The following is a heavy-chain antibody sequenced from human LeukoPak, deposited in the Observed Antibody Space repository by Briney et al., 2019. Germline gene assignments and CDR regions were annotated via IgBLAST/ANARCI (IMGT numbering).Heavy chain of an antibody. Sequence: PSETLSLTCAVSGVSISRHYWSWIRQPPGKGLEWIGYIYYTGKTYYSPSLHSRVTMSVDTSNNHFSLRLTSMTAADTAVYYCARLVNNDSSGDADTFDMWGQGTMVTVSS. CDR2: IYYTGKT. D-gene: IGHD3-22*01. CDR3: ARLVNNDSSGDADTFDM. V-gene: IGHV4-59*11. J-gene: IGHJ3*02. CDR1: GVSISRHY.